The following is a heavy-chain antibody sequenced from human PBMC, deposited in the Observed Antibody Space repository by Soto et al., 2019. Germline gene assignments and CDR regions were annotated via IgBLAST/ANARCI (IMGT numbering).Heavy chain of an antibody. Sequence: QVQLVESGGGVVQPGRSLRLSCAASGFTFSSYGMHWVRQAPGKGLEWVAVISYDGSNKYYADSVKGRFTISRDNSKNTLYLQMNSLRAEHTAVYYCAKDRGEDNWFDPWGQGTLVTVSS. D-gene: IGHD3-10*01. J-gene: IGHJ5*02. CDR3: AKDRGEDNWFDP. CDR1: GFTFSSYG. CDR2: ISYDGSNK. V-gene: IGHV3-30*18.